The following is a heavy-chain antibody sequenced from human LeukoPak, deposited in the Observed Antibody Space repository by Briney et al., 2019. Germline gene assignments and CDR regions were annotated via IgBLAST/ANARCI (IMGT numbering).Heavy chain of an antibody. J-gene: IGHJ4*02. Sequence: SETLSLTCTVSGVSTSSYYWSWIRQPPGKGLEWIGYIYYSGSTSYNPSLKSRVTISVDTSNNQFSLKLSSVTAADTAVYYCARDTSGYRRGSFDYWGQRTLVTVSS. CDR1: GVSTSSYY. CDR3: ARDTSGYRRGSFDY. D-gene: IGHD3-22*01. V-gene: IGHV4-59*01. CDR2: IYYSGST.